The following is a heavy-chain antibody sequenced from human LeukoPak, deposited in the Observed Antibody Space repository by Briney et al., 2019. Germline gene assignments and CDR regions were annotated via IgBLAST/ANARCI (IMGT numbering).Heavy chain of an antibody. Sequence: PGGSLRLSCAASGFTFSSYAMSWVRQAPGKGLEWVSGISGRGGSTYYADSVKGRFTISRDNSKNTLYLQMNSLRAEDTAVYYCAKDGAVVASGWFDPWGQGTLVTVSS. D-gene: IGHD3-22*01. CDR1: GFTFSSYA. CDR2: ISGRGGST. J-gene: IGHJ5*02. CDR3: AKDGAVVASGWFDP. V-gene: IGHV3-23*01.